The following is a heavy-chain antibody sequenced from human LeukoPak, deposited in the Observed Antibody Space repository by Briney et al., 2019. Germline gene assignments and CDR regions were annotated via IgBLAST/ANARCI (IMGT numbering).Heavy chain of an antibody. V-gene: IGHV3-21*01. D-gene: IGHD1-26*01. Sequence: GGSLRLSCAASGFTFSGYNMNWVRQAPGKGLELVSSITTTRSTYIYYADSVKGRFTISRDNAKNSLFLQVSSLRADDTAVYYCARNLVGARPGGSLYYYGMDVWGQGTTVTVSS. CDR3: ARNLVGARPGGSLYYYGMDV. CDR2: ITTTRSTYI. J-gene: IGHJ6*02. CDR1: GFTFSGYN.